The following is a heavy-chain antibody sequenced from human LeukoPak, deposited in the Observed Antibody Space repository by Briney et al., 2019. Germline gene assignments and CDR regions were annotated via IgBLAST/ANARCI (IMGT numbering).Heavy chain of an antibody. CDR1: GYTFTGYY. Sequence: ASVKVSCKASGYTFTGYYMHWVRQAPGQGLEWMGRINPNSGGTNYAQKFQGRVTMTRDTSISTAYMELSRLRSDDTAVYYCARPYSSGSYWYFGLWGRGTLVTVSS. V-gene: IGHV1-2*06. CDR3: ARPYSSGSYWYFGL. CDR2: INPNSGGT. D-gene: IGHD6-19*01. J-gene: IGHJ2*01.